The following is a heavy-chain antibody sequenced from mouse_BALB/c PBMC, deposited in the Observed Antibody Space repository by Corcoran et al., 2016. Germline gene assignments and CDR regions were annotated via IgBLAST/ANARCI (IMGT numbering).Heavy chain of an antibody. CDR2: IDPANGNT. V-gene: IGHV14-3*02. D-gene: IGHD4-1*01. CDR3: ANWDWYFDV. J-gene: IGHJ1*01. CDR1: GFYIKDTY. Sequence: EVQLQHSGEELVTPGASVKLSCTAAGFYIKDTYMHWVKQRPEQGLEWIGRIDPANGNTKYDPKFQGKATITADTSSNTAYLQLSSLTSEDTAVYYCANWDWYFDVWGAGTTVTVSS.